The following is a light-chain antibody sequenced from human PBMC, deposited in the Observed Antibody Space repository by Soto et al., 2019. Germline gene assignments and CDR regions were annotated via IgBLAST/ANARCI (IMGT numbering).Light chain of an antibody. CDR2: GAS. V-gene: IGKV3-20*01. J-gene: IGKJ1*01. CDR1: QSVNKAY. Sequence: LSTGTPVLSPRQRPTHSGRASQSVNKAYLVWYQVKPGQAPRRLIYGASSRATGIPDRFSGRGFGTDFTLTISMLEPEDFAGYCSPHSGDFLWTFCQGTNVDI. CDR3: PHSGDFLWT.